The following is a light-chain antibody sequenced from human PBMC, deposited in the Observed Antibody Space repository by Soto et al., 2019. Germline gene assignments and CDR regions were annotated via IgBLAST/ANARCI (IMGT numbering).Light chain of an antibody. V-gene: IGKV1-33*01. CDR1: QDIGNY. CDR2: DAS. CDR3: QQSDSLPIT. J-gene: IGKJ5*01. Sequence: IPMTQSPSSLSASFGDRVTITCRASQDIGNYLNGYQQRPGKAPKLLIYDASNLERGVPSRFSGTRSGKHVTFAITSLQPEDVETYYCQQSDSLPITFGEGTRMEI.